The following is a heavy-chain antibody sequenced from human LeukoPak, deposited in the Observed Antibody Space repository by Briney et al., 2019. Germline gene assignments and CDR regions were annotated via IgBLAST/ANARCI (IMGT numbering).Heavy chain of an antibody. J-gene: IGHJ3*02. Sequence: ASVKVSCKASGYTFTSYYMHWVRQGPGQGLEWMGIINPSGGSTSYAQKFQGRVTMTRDTSTSTVYMELSSLRSEDTAVYYCAREGVYAPDPSSYHRDAFGIWGQGTEVIVSS. CDR1: GYTFTSYY. D-gene: IGHD3-16*02. CDR3: AREGVYAPDPSSYHRDAFGI. V-gene: IGHV1-46*01. CDR2: INPSGGST.